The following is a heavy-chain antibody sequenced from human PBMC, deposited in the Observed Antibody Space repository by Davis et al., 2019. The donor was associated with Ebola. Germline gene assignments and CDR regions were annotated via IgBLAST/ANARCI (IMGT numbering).Heavy chain of an antibody. V-gene: IGHV3-21*04. CDR2: ISSSSYI. J-gene: IGHJ6*04. CDR1: GFTFSSYS. Sequence: GESLKISCAASGFTFSSYSMNWVRQAPGKGLEWVSSISSSSYIYYADSVKGRFTISRDNSKNTLYLQMNSLRAEDTAVYYCARGRGFWGKGTTVTVSS. D-gene: IGHD3-10*01. CDR3: ARGRGF.